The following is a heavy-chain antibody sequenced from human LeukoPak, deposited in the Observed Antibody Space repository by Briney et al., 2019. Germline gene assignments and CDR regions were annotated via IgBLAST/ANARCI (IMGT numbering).Heavy chain of an antibody. Sequence: SETLSLTCTVSGGSISSYYWSWIRQPPGKGLEWIGYIYYSGSTNYNPSLKSRVTISVDTSKNQFSLKLSSVTAADTAVYYCARAAAIRYFDWLFPGVYFDYWGQGTLVTVSS. V-gene: IGHV4-59*12. CDR2: IYYSGST. CDR1: GGSISSYY. J-gene: IGHJ4*02. CDR3: ARAAAIRYFDWLFPGVYFDY. D-gene: IGHD3-9*01.